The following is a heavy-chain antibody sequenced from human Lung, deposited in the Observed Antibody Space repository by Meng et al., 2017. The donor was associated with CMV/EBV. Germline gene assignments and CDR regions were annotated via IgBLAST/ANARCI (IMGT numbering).Heavy chain of an antibody. V-gene: IGHV3-11*01. CDR2: ISSSGSSM. J-gene: IGHJ6*02. Sequence: GGSLRLSCAASTFSLSDYSMSWIRQAPGRGLEWLSYISSSGSSMYYADSVRGRFTISRDNAKRSLYLQMNGLRAEDTAVYYCARNYEFWSGYLMDVWGQGNXV. CDR1: TFSLSDYS. CDR3: ARNYEFWSGYLMDV. D-gene: IGHD3-3*01.